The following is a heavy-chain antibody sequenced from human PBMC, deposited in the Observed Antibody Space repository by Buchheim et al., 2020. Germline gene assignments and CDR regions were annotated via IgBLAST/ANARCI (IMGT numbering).Heavy chain of an antibody. D-gene: IGHD2-2*01. CDR2: IYYSGST. Sequence: QVPLQESGPGLVKPSQTLSLTCTVSGGSISSGGYYWSWIRQHPGKVLGWVGYIYYSGSTYYHPSLKSRVTISVDTSKTQFSLKLSSVTAANTAEYYCARDIKSCSSTSCYVNWFDPWGQGTL. J-gene: IGHJ5*02. V-gene: IGHV4-31*03. CDR1: GGSISSGGYY. CDR3: ARDIKSCSSTSCYVNWFDP.